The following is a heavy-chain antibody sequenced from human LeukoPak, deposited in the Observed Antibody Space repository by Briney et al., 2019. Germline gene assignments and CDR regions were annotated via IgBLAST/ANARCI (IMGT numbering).Heavy chain of an antibody. J-gene: IGHJ4*02. CDR3: ARIRGYCSSTSCHRYRGDFDY. V-gene: IGHV1-8*01. CDR1: GYTFTSYD. Sequence: ASVKVSCKASGYTFTSYDMTWVRQATGQGLEWMGWMNPNSGSTGYAQKFQGRVTMTRDTAISTAYMELSNLSSEDTAVYYCARIRGYCSSTSCHRYRGDFDYWGQGTLVTVSS. CDR2: MNPNSGST. D-gene: IGHD2-2*01.